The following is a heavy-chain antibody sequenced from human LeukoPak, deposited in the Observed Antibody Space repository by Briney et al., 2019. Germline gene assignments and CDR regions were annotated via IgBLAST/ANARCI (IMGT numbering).Heavy chain of an antibody. Sequence: SETLSLTCTVSGYSISSGYYWGWIRQPPGKGLEWIGSIYHSGSTYYNPSLKSRVTISVDTSKNQFSLKLSSVTAADTAVYYCARDLSTYYDRSGYIDYWGQGTLVTVSS. CDR2: IYHSGST. CDR3: ARDLSTYYDRSGYIDY. V-gene: IGHV4-38-2*02. D-gene: IGHD3-22*01. J-gene: IGHJ4*02. CDR1: GYSISSGYY.